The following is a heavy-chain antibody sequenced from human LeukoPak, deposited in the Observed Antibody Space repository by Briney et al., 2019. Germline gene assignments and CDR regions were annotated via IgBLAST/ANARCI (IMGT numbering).Heavy chain of an antibody. CDR3: AREGGFHYDSSGDAFDI. CDR1: GFTFRRYT. J-gene: IGHJ3*02. CDR2: ISSNSAYI. V-gene: IGHV3-21*01. Sequence: GGSLRLSCAASGFTFRRYTMTWVRQAPGRGLEWVSSISSNSAYIYYADSLGGRLTISRDNAKNSLYLQVDSLGADDTAVYYCAREGGFHYDSSGDAFDIWGQGTMVTVSS. D-gene: IGHD3-22*01.